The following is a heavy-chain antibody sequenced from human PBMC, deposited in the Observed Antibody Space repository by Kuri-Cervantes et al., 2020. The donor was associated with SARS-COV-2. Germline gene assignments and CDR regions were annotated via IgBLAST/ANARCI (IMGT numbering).Heavy chain of an antibody. CDR3: ARLPWGSSWYYGKDA. D-gene: IGHD6-6*01. Sequence: SETLSLTCAVYGGSFSDYYWSWVRQPPGKGLEWIGEINHSGNTNYDPSLKSRVTISIDTSKNQFSLKLSSVTAADTAVYYCARLPWGSSWYYGKDAWGQGTTVTVSS. V-gene: IGHV4-34*01. CDR1: GGSFSDYY. CDR2: INHSGNT. J-gene: IGHJ6*02.